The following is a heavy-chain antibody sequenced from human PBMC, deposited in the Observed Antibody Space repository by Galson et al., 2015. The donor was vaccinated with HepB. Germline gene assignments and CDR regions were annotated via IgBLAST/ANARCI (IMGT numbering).Heavy chain of an antibody. CDR3: AREGALFDD. Sequence: SLRLSCAASGFTFSNYPIHWVRQAPGKGLEWVAIISYDGSDKYYADSVKGRFTVSRDNSKNTLYLQMNSLRTDDTAVYYCAREGALFDDWGQGTLVTVSS. CDR1: GFTFSNYP. CDR2: ISYDGSDK. J-gene: IGHJ4*02. V-gene: IGHV3-30-3*01.